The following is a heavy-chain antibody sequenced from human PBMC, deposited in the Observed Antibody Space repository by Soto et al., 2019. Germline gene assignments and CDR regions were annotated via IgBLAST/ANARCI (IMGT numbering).Heavy chain of an antibody. CDR3: AKDLRGGYGDFNGGAFDI. D-gene: IGHD4-17*01. CDR2: ISGSGGST. Sequence: GGSLRLSCAASGFTFSSYAMSWVRQAPGKGLEWVSAISGSGGSTYYADSVKGRFTISRDNSKNTLYLQMNSLRAEDTAVYYCAKDLRGGYGDFNGGAFDIWGQGTMVTVSS. CDR1: GFTFSSYA. V-gene: IGHV3-23*01. J-gene: IGHJ3*02.